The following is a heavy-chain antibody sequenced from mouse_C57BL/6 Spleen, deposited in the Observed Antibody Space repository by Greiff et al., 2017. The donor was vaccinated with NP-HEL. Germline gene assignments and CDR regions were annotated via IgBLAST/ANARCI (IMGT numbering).Heavy chain of an antibody. J-gene: IGHJ4*01. Sequence: QVQLKESGPGLVAPLQSLSIACTVSGFSLTTYAISWVRQPPGKGLEWLGASWTGGGTIDNSAQKSTLSIRKDNSKSQVFLKMNSLQTDDTARYYCARNGYDYDGMDYWGQGTSVTVSS. V-gene: IGHV2-9-1*01. CDR3: ARNGYDYDGMDY. CDR2: SWTGGGT. D-gene: IGHD2-4*01. CDR1: GFSLTTYA.